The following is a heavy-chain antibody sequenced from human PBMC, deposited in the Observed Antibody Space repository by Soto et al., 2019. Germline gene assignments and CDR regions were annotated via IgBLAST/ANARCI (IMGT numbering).Heavy chain of an antibody. D-gene: IGHD3-3*01. V-gene: IGHV4-59*01. CDR1: GGSISTYY. CDR3: ARQIGDDPFDI. Sequence: ETLSLTCTVSGGSISTYYWNWIRQSPGKGLERIGYIYRTGSTHYNPSLNSRVAISLDTSRNRFSLKLNSVTAADTAVYFCARQIGDDPFDIWGQGTMVTVSS. J-gene: IGHJ3*02. CDR2: IYRTGST.